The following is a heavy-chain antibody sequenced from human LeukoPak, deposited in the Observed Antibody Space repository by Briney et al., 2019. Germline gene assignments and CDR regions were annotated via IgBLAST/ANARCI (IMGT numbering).Heavy chain of an antibody. Sequence: PSETLSLTCTVSGGSISSSGYYWGWIRQPPGKGLEWIATIHYSGSTYYNPSLKSRVTISIDTSRHQFSLQLSSVTAADTAVYYCARLVGGSGSYTGVLDYWGQGTLVTVSS. J-gene: IGHJ4*02. CDR1: GGSISSSGYY. CDR2: IHYSGST. CDR3: ARLVGGSGSYTGVLDY. D-gene: IGHD3-10*01. V-gene: IGHV4-39*01.